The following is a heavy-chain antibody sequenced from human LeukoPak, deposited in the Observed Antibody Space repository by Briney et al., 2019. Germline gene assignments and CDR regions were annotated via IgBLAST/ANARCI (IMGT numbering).Heavy chain of an antibody. CDR3: ARGGLRGEYNFQH. J-gene: IGHJ1*01. CDR1: GASISSYY. V-gene: IGHV4-59*01. D-gene: IGHD2/OR15-2a*01. CDR2: IYYSGST. Sequence: SETLSLTCTVSGASISSYYWSWIRQPPGKGLEWIGYIYYSGSTNYNPSLKNRVSVSIDTSKTQFSLKLSSVTAADTAVYYCARGGLRGEYNFQHWGQGTLVTVSS.